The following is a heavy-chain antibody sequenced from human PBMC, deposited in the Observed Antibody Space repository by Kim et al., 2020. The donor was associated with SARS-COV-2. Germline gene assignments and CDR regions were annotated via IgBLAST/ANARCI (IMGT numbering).Heavy chain of an antibody. V-gene: IGHV6-1*01. D-gene: IGHD1-26*01. Sequence: FNDYAVSVKSRITVNPDTSKNQFSLQMNSVTPEDTAVYYCARGGWRAFDYWGQGTLVTVSS. J-gene: IGHJ4*02. CDR2: FN. CDR3: ARGGWRAFDY.